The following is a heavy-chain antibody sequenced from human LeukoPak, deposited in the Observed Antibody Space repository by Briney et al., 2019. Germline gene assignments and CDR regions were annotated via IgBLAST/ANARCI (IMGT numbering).Heavy chain of an antibody. CDR1: GFTFSSYA. CDR3: AKDSVRAVASNWFDP. J-gene: IGHJ5*02. D-gene: IGHD3-10*01. Sequence: GSLRLSCAASGFTFSSYAMSWVRQAPGKGLEWVSAISGSGGSTYYADSVKGRFTISRDNSKNTLYLQMNSLRAEDTAVYYCAKDSVRAVASNWFDPWGQGTLVTVSS. CDR2: ISGSGGST. V-gene: IGHV3-23*01.